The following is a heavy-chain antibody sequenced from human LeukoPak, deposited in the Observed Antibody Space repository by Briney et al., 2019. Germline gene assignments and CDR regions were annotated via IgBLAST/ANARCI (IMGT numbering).Heavy chain of an antibody. D-gene: IGHD3-22*01. V-gene: IGHV3-53*01. J-gene: IGHJ4*02. CDR3: ARDSYYYDSSGYYGPFDY. Sequence: GGSLRLSCAASGITLSSNYMSWVRQAPGKGLEWVSALYGGGSTFYADSVRGRVTISRDNSKNMMYLQMNSLRAEDTAVYYCARDSYYYDSSGYYGPFDYWGQGTLVTVSS. CDR2: LYGGGST. CDR1: GITLSSNY.